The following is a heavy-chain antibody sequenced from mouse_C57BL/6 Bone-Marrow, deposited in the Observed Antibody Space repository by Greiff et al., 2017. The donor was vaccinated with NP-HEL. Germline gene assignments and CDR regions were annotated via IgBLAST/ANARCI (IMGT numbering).Heavy chain of an antibody. CDR3: AREVITTVPHWYFDV. CDR2: ISSGSSTI. CDR1: GFTFSDYG. J-gene: IGHJ1*03. Sequence: EVHLVESGGGLVKPGGSLKLSCAASGFTFSDYGMHWVRQAPEKGLEWVAYISSGSSTIYYADTVKGRFTISRDNAKNTLFLQMTSLRSEDTAMYYCAREVITTVPHWYFDVWGTGTTVTVSS. D-gene: IGHD1-1*01. V-gene: IGHV5-17*01.